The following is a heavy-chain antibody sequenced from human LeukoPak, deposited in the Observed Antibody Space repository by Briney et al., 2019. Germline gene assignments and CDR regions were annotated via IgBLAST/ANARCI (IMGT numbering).Heavy chain of an antibody. CDR3: AKEQVAVAGPIDY. J-gene: IGHJ4*02. CDR1: GFTFDDYA. CDR2: ISWNSGSI. V-gene: IGHV3-9*01. D-gene: IGHD6-19*01. Sequence: GGSLRLSCAASGFTFDDYAMHWVRQAPGKGLEWVSGISWNSGSIGYADSVKGRFTISRDNAKNSLYLQMNSLRAEDTALYYCAKEQVAVAGPIDYWGQGTLVTVS.